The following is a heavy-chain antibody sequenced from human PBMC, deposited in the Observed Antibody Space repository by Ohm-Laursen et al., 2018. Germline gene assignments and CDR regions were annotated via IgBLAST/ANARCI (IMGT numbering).Heavy chain of an antibody. CDR3: ARFHNSGINGMDV. CDR2: IYSNDDK. D-gene: IGHD6-19*01. CDR1: GVSLSTSGVG. Sequence: TQTLTLTCTFSGVSLSTSGVGVGWIRQPPGKALEWLALIYSNDDKRYSSSLKTGLTITKDTSKKQVVLTRTNIDPVDTATYYCARFHNSGINGMDVWGQGTTVTVSS. V-gene: IGHV2-5*01. J-gene: IGHJ6*02.